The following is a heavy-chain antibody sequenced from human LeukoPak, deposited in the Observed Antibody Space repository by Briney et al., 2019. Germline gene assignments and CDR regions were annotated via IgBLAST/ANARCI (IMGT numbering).Heavy chain of an antibody. D-gene: IGHD3-22*01. Sequence: KPGGSLRLSCAASGFTFSIYSMNWVRQAPGKGLEWVSSISSSSSYIYYADSVKGRFTISRDNAKNSLYLQMNSLRAEDTAVYYCARDPRYYDSSGYYYYFDYWGQGTLVTVSS. CDR3: ARDPRYYDSSGYYYYFDY. CDR1: GFTFSIYS. J-gene: IGHJ4*02. V-gene: IGHV3-21*01. CDR2: ISSSSSYI.